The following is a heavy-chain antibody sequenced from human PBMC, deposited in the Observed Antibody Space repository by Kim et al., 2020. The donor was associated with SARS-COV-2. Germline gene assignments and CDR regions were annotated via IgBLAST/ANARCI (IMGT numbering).Heavy chain of an antibody. CDR3: LRGGGGY. D-gene: IGHD3-16*01. J-gene: IGHJ4*02. CDR2: NGNI. Sequence: NGNIGYSQNFQGRLTITRDTSASTVYMELSSLTPEDTAIYYCLRGGGGYWGQGTLVTVSS. V-gene: IGHV1-3*01.